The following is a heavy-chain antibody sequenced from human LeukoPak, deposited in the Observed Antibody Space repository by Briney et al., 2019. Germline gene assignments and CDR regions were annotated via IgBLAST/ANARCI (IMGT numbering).Heavy chain of an antibody. Sequence: GGSLRLSCAASGFTVSSNYMSWVRQAPGKGLEWVSAISDSGNTYHADSVKGRFTISRDNAKNSLYLQMSSLRAEDTAVYYCAKAPYSSSCFDYWDQGTLVTVSS. D-gene: IGHD6-6*01. J-gene: IGHJ4*02. CDR3: AKAPYSSSCFDY. CDR2: ISDSGNT. CDR1: GFTVSSNY. V-gene: IGHV3-53*01.